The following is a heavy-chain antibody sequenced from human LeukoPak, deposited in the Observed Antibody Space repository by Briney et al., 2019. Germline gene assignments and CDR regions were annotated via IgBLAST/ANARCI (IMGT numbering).Heavy chain of an antibody. V-gene: IGHV3-30*02. Sequence: GGSLRLSCAASGFTFSSYGMHWVRQAPGKGLEWVAFIRYDGSNKYYTDSVKGRFTISRDNAKNSLYLQMNSLRAEDTAVYYCARDRTLRYCGGGSCHSLEYWGQGTLVTVSS. CDR1: GFTFSSYG. D-gene: IGHD2-15*01. CDR2: IRYDGSNK. CDR3: ARDRTLRYCGGGSCHSLEY. J-gene: IGHJ4*02.